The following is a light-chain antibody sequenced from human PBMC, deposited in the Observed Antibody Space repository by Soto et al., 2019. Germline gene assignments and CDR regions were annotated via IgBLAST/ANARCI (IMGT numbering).Light chain of an antibody. J-gene: IGKJ4*02. V-gene: IGKV1-8*01. CDR3: QQYYSYPLT. CDR1: QGISSY. Sequence: AIRMTQSPSSFSASPGDRVTITCRASQGISSYLSWYQQKPAKAPKLLIYAASTLQSGVPSRFSGSGSGTDFTLTISCLQSEDFATYYCQQYYSYPLTFGGGTKVEIK. CDR2: AAS.